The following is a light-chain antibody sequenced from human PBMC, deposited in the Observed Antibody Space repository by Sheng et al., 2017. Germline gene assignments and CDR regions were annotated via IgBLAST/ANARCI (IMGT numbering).Light chain of an antibody. Sequence: QSVLTQPPSVSGAPGQRVTISCTGSSSNIGAQYDVHWYQQFPGTAPKLLIYAYTDRPSGVPDRFSGSKSGTSASLAITGLQAEDEADYYCNSYTATSTPFGTGTKVTVL. V-gene: IGLV1-40*01. J-gene: IGLJ1*01. CDR1: SSNIGAQYD. CDR2: AYT. CDR3: NSYTATSTP.